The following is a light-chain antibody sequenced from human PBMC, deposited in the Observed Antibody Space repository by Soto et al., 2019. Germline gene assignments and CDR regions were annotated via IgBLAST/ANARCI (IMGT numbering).Light chain of an antibody. CDR1: QGIASA. J-gene: IGKJ4*01. CDR2: DAS. CDR3: QQFTTFPVT. V-gene: IGKV1-13*02. Sequence: AIQLTQSPSSLSASVGDRVTITCRPSQGIASALAWYQQRPGKPPILLIYDASTSESGVPSRFSGSGSETDFTLTIRSLQTEAFGTYYCQQFTTFPVTFGGGTRVEIK.